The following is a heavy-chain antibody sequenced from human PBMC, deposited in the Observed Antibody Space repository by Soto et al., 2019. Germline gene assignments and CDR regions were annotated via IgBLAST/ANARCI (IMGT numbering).Heavy chain of an antibody. CDR1: GGSISSGGYY. J-gene: IGHJ4*02. Sequence: SETLSLTCTVSGGSISSGGYYWSWIRQHPGKGLEWIGYIYYSGSTYYNPSLKSRVTISVDTSKNQFSLKLSSVTAADTAVYYCARGECSSWRPFDYWGQGTLVTVSS. D-gene: IGHD6-13*01. V-gene: IGHV4-31*03. CDR2: IYYSGST. CDR3: ARGECSSWRPFDY.